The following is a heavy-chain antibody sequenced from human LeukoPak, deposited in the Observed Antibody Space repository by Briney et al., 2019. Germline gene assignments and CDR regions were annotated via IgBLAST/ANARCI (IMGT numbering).Heavy chain of an antibody. CDR3: ARDWVSAYSSGWSDAFDI. J-gene: IGHJ3*02. V-gene: IGHV3-48*01. D-gene: IGHD6-19*01. CDR1: GFTFSSYS. Sequence: GGSLRLSCAASGFTFSSYSMNWVRQAPGKGLEWVSYISSSSTIYYADSVKGRFTISRDNAKNSLYLQMNSLRAEDTAVYYCARDWVSAYSSGWSDAFDIWGQGTMVTVSS. CDR2: ISSSSTI.